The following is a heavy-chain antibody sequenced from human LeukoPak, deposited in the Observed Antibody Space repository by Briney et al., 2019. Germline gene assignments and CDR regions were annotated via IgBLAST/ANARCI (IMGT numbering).Heavy chain of an antibody. J-gene: IGHJ3*02. Sequence: ASVKVSCKASGGTFRRFAMSWVRQAPGQGLEWMGWINPNSGGTNYAQKFQGRVTMTRDTSISTAYMELSRLRSDDTAVYYCARDDYGDYFDAFDIWGQGTMVTVSS. CDR1: GGTFRRFA. V-gene: IGHV1-2*02. D-gene: IGHD4-17*01. CDR3: ARDDYGDYFDAFDI. CDR2: INPNSGGT.